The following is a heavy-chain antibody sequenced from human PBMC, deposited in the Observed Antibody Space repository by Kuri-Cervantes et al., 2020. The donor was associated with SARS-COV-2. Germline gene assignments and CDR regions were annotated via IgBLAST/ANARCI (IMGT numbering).Heavy chain of an antibody. D-gene: IGHD3-3*01. Sequence: GGSLRLSCAASGFTFSDYYMSWIRQAPGKGLEWVSYISSSGSTIYYAGSVKGRFTISRDNAKNSLYLQMNSLRAEDTAVYYCAGDGRRITIFGVVIITFDYWGQGTLVTVSS. V-gene: IGHV3-11*04. CDR3: AGDGRRITIFGVVIITFDY. J-gene: IGHJ4*02. CDR1: GFTFSDYY. CDR2: ISSSGSTI.